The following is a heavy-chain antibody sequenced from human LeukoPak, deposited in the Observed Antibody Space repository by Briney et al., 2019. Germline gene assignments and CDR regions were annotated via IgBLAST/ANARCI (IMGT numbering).Heavy chain of an antibody. D-gene: IGHD3-3*01. CDR1: GYTFTSYG. CDR3: ARDYDFWSGYPGWYYGMDV. CDR2: INAGNGNT. J-gene: IGHJ6*02. V-gene: IGHV1-3*01. Sequence: GASVKVSCKASGYTFTSYGISWVRQAPGQRLEWMGWINAGNGNTKYSQKFQGRVTITRDTSASTAYMELSSLRSEDTAVYYCARDYDFWSGYPGWYYGMDVWGQGTTVTVSS.